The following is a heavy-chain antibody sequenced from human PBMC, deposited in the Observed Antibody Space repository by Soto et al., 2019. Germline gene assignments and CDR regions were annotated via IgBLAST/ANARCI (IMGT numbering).Heavy chain of an antibody. V-gene: IGHV3-23*01. D-gene: IGHD6-13*01. CDR2: ISGSGGST. CDR1: GFTFSNYA. J-gene: IGHJ6*02. CDR3: AKARVAETVRAGVDV. Sequence: GGSLRLSCAASGFTFSNYAMSWVRQAPGKGLEWVSPISGSGGSTYYADSVKGRFTISRDNSKNTLYLQMNSLRAEDTAVYYCAKARVAETVRAGVDVWGQGTTVTVSS.